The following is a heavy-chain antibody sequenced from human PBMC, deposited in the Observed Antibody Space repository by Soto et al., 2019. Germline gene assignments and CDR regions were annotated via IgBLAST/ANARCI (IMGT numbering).Heavy chain of an antibody. CDR1: GGSISSYY. D-gene: IGHD3-16*02. Sequence: SETLSLTCTVSGGSISSYYWSWIRQPPGKGLEWIGYIYYSGSTNYNPSLKSRVTISVDTSKNQFSLKLSSVTAADTAVYYCARGGRLRLGELSLMAAFDIWGQGTMVTV. J-gene: IGHJ3*02. V-gene: IGHV4-59*01. CDR2: IYYSGST. CDR3: ARGGRLRLGELSLMAAFDI.